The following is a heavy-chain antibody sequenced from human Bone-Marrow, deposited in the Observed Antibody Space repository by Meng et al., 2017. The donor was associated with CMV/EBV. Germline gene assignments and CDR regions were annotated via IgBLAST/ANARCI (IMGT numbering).Heavy chain of an antibody. CDR1: GVTFSSYS. CDR2: ISSSSSYI. CDR3: ARDTVRDCGGDCPSAFDI. V-gene: IGHV3-21*01. D-gene: IGHD2-21*01. Sequence: GESLKIPCAASGVTFSSYSMNWVRQASGKGLEWVSSISSSSSYIHYADSVKGRFTISRDNAKNSLYLQMNSLRAEDTAVYYGARDTVRDCGGDCPSAFDIWGQGTMVTVSS. J-gene: IGHJ3*02.